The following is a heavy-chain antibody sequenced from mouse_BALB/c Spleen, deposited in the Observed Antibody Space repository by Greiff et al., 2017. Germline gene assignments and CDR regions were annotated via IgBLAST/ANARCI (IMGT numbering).Heavy chain of an antibody. CDR2: ISSGSSTI. J-gene: IGHJ4*01. D-gene: IGHD2-1*01. Sequence: EVKVVESGAGLVQPGGSRKLSCAASGFTFSSFGMHWVRQAPEKGLEWVAYISSGSSTIYYADTVKGRFTISRDNPKNTLFLQMTSLRSEDTAMYYCARGDGNYYAMDYWGQGTSVTVSS. CDR1: GFTFSSFG. V-gene: IGHV5-17*02. CDR3: ARGDGNYYAMDY.